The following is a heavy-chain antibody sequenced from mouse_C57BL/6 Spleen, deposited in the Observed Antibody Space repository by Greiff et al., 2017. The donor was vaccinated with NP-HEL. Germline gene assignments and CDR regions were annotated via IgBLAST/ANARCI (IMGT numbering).Heavy chain of an antibody. CDR2: IDPSDSYT. V-gene: IGHV1-50*01. CDR3: AREGTAEASVDY. D-gene: IGHD3-2*02. CDR1: GYTFTSYC. Sequence: VQLQQPGAELVQPGASVKLSCKASGYTFTSYCMQWVKQRPGKSLEWIGAIDPSDSYTNYNQKFKGKATLTGDTSSSTAYMQLSSLTSEDSAVDYCAREGTAEASVDYWGQGTTLTVSS. J-gene: IGHJ2*01.